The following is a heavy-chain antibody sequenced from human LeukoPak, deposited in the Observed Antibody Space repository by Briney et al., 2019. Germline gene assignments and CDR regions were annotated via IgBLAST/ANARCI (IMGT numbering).Heavy chain of an antibody. Sequence: ASVKVSCTVSGYTLTELSMHWVRQAPGKGLEWMGGFDPEDGETIYAQKFQGRVTMTEDTSTDTAYMELSSLRSEDTAVYYCATSHNDGGVYFYGGRGPLVPVSS. CDR1: GYTLTELS. CDR3: ATSHNDGGVYFY. J-gene: IGHJ4*02. V-gene: IGHV1-24*01. CDR2: FDPEDGET. D-gene: IGHD3-22*01.